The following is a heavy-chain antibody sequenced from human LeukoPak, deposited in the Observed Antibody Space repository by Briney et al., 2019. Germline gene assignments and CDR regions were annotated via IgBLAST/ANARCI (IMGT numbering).Heavy chain of an antibody. CDR1: GYTLTELS. CDR2: FDPEDGET. CDR3: ATAGDSSGYYPQWSDP. Sequence: ASVKVSCKVSGYTLTELSMHWVRQAPGKGLEWMGGFDPEDGETIYAQKFQGRVTMTEDTSTDTAYMELSSLRSEDTAVYYCATAGDSSGYYPQWSDPWGQGTLVTVSS. D-gene: IGHD3-22*01. J-gene: IGHJ5*02. V-gene: IGHV1-24*01.